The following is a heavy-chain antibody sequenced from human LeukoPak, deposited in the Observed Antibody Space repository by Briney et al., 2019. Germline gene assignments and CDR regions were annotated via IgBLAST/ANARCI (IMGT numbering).Heavy chain of an antibody. CDR2: IIPIVGTA. J-gene: IGHJ4*02. D-gene: IGHD3-22*01. V-gene: IGHV1-69*05. CDR1: GGTFSRYA. CDR3: VFDSSGYLSRSLPPYFDS. Sequence: ASVKVSCKASGGTFSRYAISWVRQAPGQGLEWMGGIIPIVGTAKYAQKFQGRVTLTTAESTSTAYMELSSLRSEDTAVYYCVFDSSGYLSRSLPPYFDSWGQGTLVTVSS.